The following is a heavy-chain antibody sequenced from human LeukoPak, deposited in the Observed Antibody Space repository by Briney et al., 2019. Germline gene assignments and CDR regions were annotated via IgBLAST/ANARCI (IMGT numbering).Heavy chain of an antibody. Sequence: GGSLRLSCTTSGFTFNTFGMHWVRQAPGKGLEWVAFMPSRGSATYHAESVKGRFTISRDNSKNTLFLQMNSLRSEDTAVYYCAKVREYYYDSSPFDYWGQGTLVTVSS. CDR3: AKVREYYYDSSPFDY. V-gene: IGHV3-30*02. D-gene: IGHD3-22*01. J-gene: IGHJ4*02. CDR2: MPSRGSAT. CDR1: GFTFNTFG.